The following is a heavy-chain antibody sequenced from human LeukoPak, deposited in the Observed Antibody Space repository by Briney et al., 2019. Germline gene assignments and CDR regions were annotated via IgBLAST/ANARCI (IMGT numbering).Heavy chain of an antibody. J-gene: IGHJ4*02. V-gene: IGHV3-30-3*01. Sequence: PGGSLRLSCAASGFTFSTYAMHWVRRAPGKGLEWVVVISYDGSNKYCADSVTGRFTISRDNSKITLYVKMSTVRAEDTAVYYCARWASKYSSGWCLDFWGQGTLVTVSS. CDR2: ISYDGSNK. CDR1: GFTFSTYA. D-gene: IGHD6-19*01. CDR3: ARWASKYSSGWCLDF.